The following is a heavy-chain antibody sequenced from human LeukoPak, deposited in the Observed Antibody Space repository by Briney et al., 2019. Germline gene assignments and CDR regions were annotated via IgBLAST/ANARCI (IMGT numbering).Heavy chain of an antibody. CDR2: IGTAGDT. J-gene: IGHJ6*02. Sequence: PGGSLRLSCAASGFTFSSYDMHWVRQATGKGLEWVSAIGTAGDTYYPGSVKGRFTISRENAKNSLYLQTNSLRAGDTAVYYCAREGVYGSGAESLYGMDVWGQGTTVTVSS. D-gene: IGHD3-10*01. CDR3: AREGVYGSGAESLYGMDV. V-gene: IGHV3-13*01. CDR1: GFTFSSYD.